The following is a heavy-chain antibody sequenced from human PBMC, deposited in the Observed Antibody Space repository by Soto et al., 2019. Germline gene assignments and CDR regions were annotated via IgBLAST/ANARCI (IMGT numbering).Heavy chain of an antibody. CDR1: GGSISSYY. J-gene: IGHJ6*02. Sequence: PSETLSLTCTVSGGSISSYYWSWIRQPPGKGLEWIGYIYYSGSTNYNPSLKSRVTISVDTSKNQFSLKLSSVTAADTVVYYCASSDSSCQPPYYYYGMDVWGPGTTVNVSS. CDR3: ASSDSSCQPPYYYYGMDV. V-gene: IGHV4-59*08. CDR2: IYYSGST. D-gene: IGHD2-2*01.